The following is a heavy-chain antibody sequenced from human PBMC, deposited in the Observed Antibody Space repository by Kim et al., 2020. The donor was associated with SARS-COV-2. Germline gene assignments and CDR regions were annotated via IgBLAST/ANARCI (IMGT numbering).Heavy chain of an antibody. Sequence: VKGRFTISRDNAKNTLYLQMNSLRAEDTAVYYCARSPLYSSSWYKAGFDYWGQGTLVTVSS. CDR3: ARSPLYSSSWYKAGFDY. D-gene: IGHD6-13*01. J-gene: IGHJ4*02. V-gene: IGHV3-74*01.